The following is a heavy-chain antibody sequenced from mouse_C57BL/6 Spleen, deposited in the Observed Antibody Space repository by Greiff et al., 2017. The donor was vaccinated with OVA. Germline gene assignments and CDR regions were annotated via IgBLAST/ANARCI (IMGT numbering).Heavy chain of an antibody. J-gene: IGHJ2*01. CDR2: FYPGSGSI. CDR3: ARHPYDYDGGYYFDY. V-gene: IGHV1-62-2*01. Sequence: VHLVESGAELVKPGASVKLSCKASGYTFTEYTIHWVKQRSGQGLEWIGWFYPGSGSIKYNEKFKDKATLTADKSSSTVYMELSRLTSEDSAVYFCARHPYDYDGGYYFDYWGQGTTLTVSS. CDR1: GYTFTEYT. D-gene: IGHD2-4*01.